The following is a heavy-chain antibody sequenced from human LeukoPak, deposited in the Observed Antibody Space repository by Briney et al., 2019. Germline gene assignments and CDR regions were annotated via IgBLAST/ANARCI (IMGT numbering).Heavy chain of an antibody. J-gene: IGHJ4*02. D-gene: IGHD2-2*01. CDR3: ARQLGYCSTGTCYFDS. CDR1: GFTFNSYA. Sequence: GGSLRLSCAASGFTFNSYAMAWVRQAPGKGLEWVSSLACGRSPSYADSVKGRVTMSTDNAKKTLYLQMDNLSADDTAMYYCARQLGYCSTGTCYFDSWGQGTQVAVSS. V-gene: IGHV3-23*05. CDR2: LACGRSP.